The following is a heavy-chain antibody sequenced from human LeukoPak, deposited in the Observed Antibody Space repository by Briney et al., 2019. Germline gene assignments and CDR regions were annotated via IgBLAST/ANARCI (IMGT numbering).Heavy chain of an antibody. CDR3: ASPTLYYYDSSGYYPFYY. J-gene: IGHJ4*02. D-gene: IGHD3-22*01. V-gene: IGHV4-39*07. CDR2: IYYSGST. CDR1: GGSISGSSYY. Sequence: SETLSLTCTVSGGSISGSSYYWGWIRQPPGKGLEWIGSIYYSGSTYYNPSLKSRVTISVDTSKNQFSLKLSSVTAADTAVYYCASPTLYYYDSSGYYPFYYWGQGTLVTVSS.